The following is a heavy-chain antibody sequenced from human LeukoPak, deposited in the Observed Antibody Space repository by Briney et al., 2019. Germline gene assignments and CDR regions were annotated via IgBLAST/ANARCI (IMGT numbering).Heavy chain of an antibody. D-gene: IGHD2-2*03. CDR2: IRYDETNK. Sequence: GGSLRLSCAASGFSFSSFGMHWVRQAPGKGLEWVAFIRYDETNKFYADSVKGRFTISRDNSNNTLYLQMNSLSAEDSAVYHCAKSQRGYCSSTSCYGDYWGQGTLVTVSS. J-gene: IGHJ4*02. V-gene: IGHV3-30*02. CDR1: GFSFSSFG. CDR3: AKSQRGYCSSTSCYGDY.